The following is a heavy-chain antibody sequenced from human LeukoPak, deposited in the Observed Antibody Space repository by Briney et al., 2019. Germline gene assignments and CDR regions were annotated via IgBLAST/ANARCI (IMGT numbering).Heavy chain of an antibody. CDR1: GFRFSSYS. D-gene: IGHD3-10*01. CDR3: AKDLISPRSVGSSEKVDC. CDR2: ISHTGSTM. Sequence: GGSLRLSCAASGFRFSSYSMNGVRQAPGKGLEWVSYISHTGSTMSYADSVKGRFTISRDNSKNTLYLQMNNLRAEDTAVYYCAKDLISPRSVGSSEKVDCWGQGTLVAVSS. V-gene: IGHV3-48*01. J-gene: IGHJ4*02.